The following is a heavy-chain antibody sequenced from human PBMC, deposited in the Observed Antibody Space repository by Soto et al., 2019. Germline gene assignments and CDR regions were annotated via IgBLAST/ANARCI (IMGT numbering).Heavy chain of an antibody. CDR2: IYHSGST. CDR3: ARVPDR. CDR1: GGSINYYY. V-gene: IGHV4-30-2*01. D-gene: IGHD2-2*01. Sequence: SETLSLTCTVSGGSINYYYWSWIRQPPGKGREWIGYIYHSGSTYYNPSLKSRVTISVDRSKNQFSLKLSSVTAADTAVYYCARVPDRWGQGTLVTVSS. J-gene: IGHJ5*02.